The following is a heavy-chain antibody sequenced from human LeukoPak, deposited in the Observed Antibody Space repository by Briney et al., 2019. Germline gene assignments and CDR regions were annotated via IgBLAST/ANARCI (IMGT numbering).Heavy chain of an antibody. CDR1: GGSINTYY. V-gene: IGHV4-59*12. D-gene: IGHD1-26*01. Sequence: SETLSLTCTVSGGSINTYYWTWIRQPPGKGLEYIGYVYYSGSTYYNPSLKSRVTISVDTSKNQFSLKLSSVTAADTAVYYCARDGRAFDYWGQGTLVTVSS. J-gene: IGHJ4*02. CDR2: VYYSGST. CDR3: ARDGRAFDY.